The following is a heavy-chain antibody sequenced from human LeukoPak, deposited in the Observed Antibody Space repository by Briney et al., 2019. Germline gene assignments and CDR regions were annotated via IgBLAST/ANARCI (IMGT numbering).Heavy chain of an antibody. Sequence: SETLSLTCTVSGYSINSDYYWGWIRQPPGKGLEWIASIHSSGSAYFNPSLRSRVTRSVDTSKNQFSLKLRSVTAADTAVYFCARFYFGVVSRQDYWGQGTLVTVSS. V-gene: IGHV4-38-2*02. CDR1: GYSINSDYY. J-gene: IGHJ4*02. CDR2: IHSSGSA. CDR3: ARFYFGVVSRQDY. D-gene: IGHD3-3*01.